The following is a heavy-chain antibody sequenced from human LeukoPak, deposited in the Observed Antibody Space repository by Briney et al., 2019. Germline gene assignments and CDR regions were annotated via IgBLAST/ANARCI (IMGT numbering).Heavy chain of an antibody. J-gene: IGHJ5*02. CDR1: GGSISRYY. V-gene: IGHV4-59*01. Sequence: PSETLSLTCTVSGGSISRYYWNWIRQPPGNGLEWIGYIYYSGSSNYNPSLKSRVTISIDMSKNQFSLKLSSVTAADTAVYYCARVVPPYYYGSGSARQPKNNWFDPWGQGTLVTVSS. D-gene: IGHD3-10*01. CDR3: ARVVPPYYYGSGSARQPKNNWFDP. CDR2: IYYSGSS.